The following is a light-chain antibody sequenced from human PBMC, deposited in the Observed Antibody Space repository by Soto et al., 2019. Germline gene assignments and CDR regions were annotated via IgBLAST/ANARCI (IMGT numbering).Light chain of an antibody. Sequence: EIVLTQSPGTLSLSPGERATLSCRASQSVSSYLAWYQQKPGQAPRLLIYDASNRATGIPARFSGSGSGTDFTLTISSLEPEDFAVYYCQQYGSSLITFGQGTRLEIK. CDR3: QQYGSSLIT. CDR2: DAS. V-gene: IGKV3-11*01. J-gene: IGKJ5*01. CDR1: QSVSSY.